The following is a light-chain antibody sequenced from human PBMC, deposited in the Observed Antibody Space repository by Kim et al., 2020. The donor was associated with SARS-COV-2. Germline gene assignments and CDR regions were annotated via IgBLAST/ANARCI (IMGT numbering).Light chain of an antibody. CDR3: KSRDSSGKVV. Sequence: SSELTQDPAVSVASGQTVRITCQGDSLRSYYASWYQQKPGQAPLLVIYGKNNRPSGIPDRFSGSSSGNTASLTITGAQAEDEADYYCKSRDSSGKVVFGGGTQLTVL. J-gene: IGLJ2*01. CDR2: GKN. CDR1: SLRSYY. V-gene: IGLV3-19*01.